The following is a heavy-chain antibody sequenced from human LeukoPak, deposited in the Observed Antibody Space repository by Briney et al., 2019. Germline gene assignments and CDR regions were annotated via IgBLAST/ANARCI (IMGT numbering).Heavy chain of an antibody. V-gene: IGHV4-38-2*01. CDR2: IYHSGST. CDR3: ARGHDILTGYPHFDY. J-gene: IGHJ4*02. D-gene: IGHD3-9*01. CDR1: GYSISSGYY. Sequence: PSETLSLTCAVSGYSISSGYYWGWIRQPPGKGLEWIGSIYHSGSTYYNPSLKSRVTISVDTSKNQFSLKLSSVTAADTAVYYCARGHDILTGYPHFDYWGQGTLVTVSS.